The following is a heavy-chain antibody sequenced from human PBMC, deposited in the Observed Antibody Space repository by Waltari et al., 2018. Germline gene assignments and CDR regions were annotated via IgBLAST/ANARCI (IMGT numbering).Heavy chain of an antibody. CDR1: GYSISSGYY. D-gene: IGHD4-17*01. Sequence: QVQLQESGPGLVKPSETLSLTCTVSGYSISSGYYWGWIRQPPGKGLEWIGSIYLSGSTYYNPSLKSRVTISVDTSKNQFSLKLSSVTAADTAVYYCARLTVVRESYFDYWGQGTLVTVSS. CDR3: ARLTVVRESYFDY. J-gene: IGHJ4*02. V-gene: IGHV4-38-2*02. CDR2: IYLSGST.